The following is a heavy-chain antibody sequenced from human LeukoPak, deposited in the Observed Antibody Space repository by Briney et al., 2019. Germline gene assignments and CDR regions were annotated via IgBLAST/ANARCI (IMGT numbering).Heavy chain of an antibody. D-gene: IGHD6-13*01. CDR1: GFTFSSYA. V-gene: IGHV3-30*04. J-gene: IGHJ4*02. CDR2: ISYDGSNR. Sequence: PGGSLRLSCAASGFTFSSYAMHWVRQAPGKGLEWVAAISYDGSNRYYADSVKGRFTISRDNSKNTLYLQMNSLRTEDTAEYYCVRLTAAGRRTDFDYWGQGTLVTVSS. CDR3: VRLTAAGRRTDFDY.